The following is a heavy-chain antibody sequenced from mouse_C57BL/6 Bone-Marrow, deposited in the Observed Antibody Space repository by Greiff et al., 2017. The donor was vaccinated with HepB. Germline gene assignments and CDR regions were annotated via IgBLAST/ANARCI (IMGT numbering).Heavy chain of an antibody. CDR1: GYTFTGYW. CDR3: ARSGTTVVRGIYYYAMDY. CDR2: ILPGSGST. J-gene: IGHJ4*01. D-gene: IGHD1-1*01. V-gene: IGHV1-9*01. Sequence: VQLQQSGAELMKPGASVKLSCKATGYTFTGYWIEWVKQRPGHGLEWIGEILPGSGSTNYNEKFKGKATFTADTSSNTAYMQLSSLTTEDSAIYYCARSGTTVVRGIYYYAMDYWGQGTSVTVSS.